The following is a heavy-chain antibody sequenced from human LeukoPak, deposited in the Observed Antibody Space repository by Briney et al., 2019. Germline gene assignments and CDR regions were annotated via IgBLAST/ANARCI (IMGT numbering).Heavy chain of an antibody. CDR2: ISSSGRTM. V-gene: IGHV3-48*03. J-gene: IGHJ4*02. D-gene: IGHD5-12*01. CDR3: AVLRGYSGYDLDY. CDR1: GFIFSSYE. Sequence: GGSLRLSCTASGFIFSSYEMNWVRQAPGKGLEWVAFISSSGRTMYYTDSVKGRFTISRDNAKNSMNLQMDSLRAEDTALYYCAVLRGYSGYDLDYWGQGTLVTVSS.